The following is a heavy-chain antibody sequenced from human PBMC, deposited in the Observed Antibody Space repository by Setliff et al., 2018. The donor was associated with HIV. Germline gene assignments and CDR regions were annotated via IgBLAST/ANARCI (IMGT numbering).Heavy chain of an antibody. CDR1: GVSISNYY. J-gene: IGHJ4*02. CDR2: IHSSGST. CDR3: AIGTGSYGSDY. V-gene: IGHV4-4*09. Sequence: PSETLTLTCTVSGVSISNYYWSWLRQPPGKGLEWIGHIHSSGSTNYNPSLKSRFTISLDTSKNHFSLKLSSVTAADTSFYYCAIGTGSYGSDYWGQGPLVTVSS. D-gene: IGHD5-18*01.